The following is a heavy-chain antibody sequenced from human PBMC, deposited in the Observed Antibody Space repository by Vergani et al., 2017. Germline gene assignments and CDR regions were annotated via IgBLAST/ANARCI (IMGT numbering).Heavy chain of an antibody. V-gene: IGHV3-33*06. CDR3: AKERIAVADLDY. J-gene: IGHJ4*02. CDR2: IWYDGSNK. Sequence: QVQLVESGGGVVQPGRSLRLSCAASGFTFSSYGMHWVRQAPGKGLEWVAVIWYDGSNKYYADSVKGRFTISRDNSKNTLYLQMNSLRAEDTAVYYCAKERIAVADLDYWGQGTLVTGSS. CDR1: GFTFSSYG. D-gene: IGHD6-19*01.